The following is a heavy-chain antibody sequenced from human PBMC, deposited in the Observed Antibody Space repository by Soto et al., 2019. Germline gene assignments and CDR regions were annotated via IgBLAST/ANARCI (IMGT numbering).Heavy chain of an antibody. CDR3: AKERYYYDSSGYPGHYGMAV. Sequence: PGGSLRLCCAASGFTFSSYAMSWVRQAPGKGLEWVSAISGSGGSTYYADSVKGRFTISRDNSENTLYLQMNSLRAEDTAVYYCAKERYYYDSSGYPGHYGMAVWGQGTTVTVSS. V-gene: IGHV3-23*01. J-gene: IGHJ6*02. CDR1: GFTFSSYA. D-gene: IGHD3-22*01. CDR2: ISGSGGST.